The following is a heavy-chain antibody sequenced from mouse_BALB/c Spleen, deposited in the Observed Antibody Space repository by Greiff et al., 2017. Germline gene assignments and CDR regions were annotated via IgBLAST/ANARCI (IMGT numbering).Heavy chain of an antibody. V-gene: IGHV3-2*02. CDR3: ARGGIYYYGSSYFDY. Sequence: EVQLQESGPGLVKPSQSLSLTCTVTGYSITSDYAWNWIRQFPGNKLEWMGYISYSGSTSYNPSLKSRISITRDTSKNQFFLQLNSVTTEDTATYYCARGGIYYYGSSYFDYWGQGTTLTVSS. D-gene: IGHD1-1*01. CDR1: GYSITSDYA. CDR2: ISYSGST. J-gene: IGHJ2*01.